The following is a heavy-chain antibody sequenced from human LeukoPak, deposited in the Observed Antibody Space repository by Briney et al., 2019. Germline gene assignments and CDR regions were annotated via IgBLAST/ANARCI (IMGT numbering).Heavy chain of an antibody. CDR1: GDSVSSNSAS. Sequence: SQTLSLTCAISGDSVSSNSASWTWIRQSPSRGLEWLGSTYYRSKWYNDYAVSVKSRITINPDTSRNQFSLQLNSVTPEDTAVYYCARGSSSNSWYFDYWGQGTLVTVSS. V-gene: IGHV6-1*01. J-gene: IGHJ4*02. D-gene: IGHD6-13*01. CDR3: ARGSSSNSWYFDY. CDR2: TYYRSKWYN.